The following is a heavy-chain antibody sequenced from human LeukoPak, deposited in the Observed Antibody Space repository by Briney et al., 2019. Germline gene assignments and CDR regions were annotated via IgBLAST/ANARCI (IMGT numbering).Heavy chain of an antibody. V-gene: IGHV1-58*01. Sequence: SVKVSCKASGFTFTSSAVQWVRQARGQRLVWIGWIVVGSGNTNYAQKFQERVTITRDMSTSTAYMELSSLRSEDTAVYYCAAGIGYCSGGSCYSGEFWFDPWGQGTLVTVSS. D-gene: IGHD2-15*01. CDR2: IVVGSGNT. CDR3: AAGIGYCSGGSCYSGEFWFDP. J-gene: IGHJ5*02. CDR1: GFTFTSSA.